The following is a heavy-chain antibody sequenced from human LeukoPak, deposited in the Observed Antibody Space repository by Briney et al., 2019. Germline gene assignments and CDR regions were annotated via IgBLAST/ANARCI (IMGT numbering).Heavy chain of an antibody. CDR3: ARPMIHRGGFDY. J-gene: IGHJ4*02. Sequence: SETLSLTCIISDDSISSSTYYWGWIRQPPGKGLEWIGTLYYSGKTYYNPSLKSRVTISVDTSKNQFSLKLSSVTAADTAVYYCARPMIHRGGFDYWGQGTLVTVSS. V-gene: IGHV4-39*07. CDR1: DDSISSSTYY. D-gene: IGHD3-22*01. CDR2: LYYSGKT.